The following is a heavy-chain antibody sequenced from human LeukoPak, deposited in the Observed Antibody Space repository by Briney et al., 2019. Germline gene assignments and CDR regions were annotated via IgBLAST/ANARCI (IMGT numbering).Heavy chain of an antibody. CDR3: ASETGSSSGWREYYLDY. D-gene: IGHD6-19*01. J-gene: IGHJ4*02. CDR2: ISTSSNTI. CDR1: GFTFNSYS. Sequence: GGSLRLSCAASGFTFNSYSMTWVRQAPGKGLEWISFISTSSNTIYYADSVKGRFTISRDNSKNTLYLQMNSLRAEDTAVYYCASETGSSSGWREYYLDYWGQGTLVTVSS. V-gene: IGHV3-48*01.